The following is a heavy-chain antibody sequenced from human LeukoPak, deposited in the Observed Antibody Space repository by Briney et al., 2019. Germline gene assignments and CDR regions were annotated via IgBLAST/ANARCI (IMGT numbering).Heavy chain of an antibody. CDR3: ARAQYISGWWVRARKEMGYYFDY. CDR2: INPNSGGT. D-gene: IGHD6-19*01. CDR1: GYTFTGYY. J-gene: IGHJ4*02. V-gene: IGHV1-2*02. Sequence: ASVKVSCKASGYTFTGYYMHWVRQAPGQGLEWMGWINPNSGGTNYAQKFQGRVTMTRDTSISTAYMELSRLRSDDTAVYYCARAQYISGWWVRARKEMGYYFDYWGQGTLVTVSS.